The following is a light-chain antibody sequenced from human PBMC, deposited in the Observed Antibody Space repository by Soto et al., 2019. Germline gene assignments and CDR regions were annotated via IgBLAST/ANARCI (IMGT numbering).Light chain of an antibody. CDR2: GAS. CDR1: QSVSSNY. J-gene: IGKJ1*01. Sequence: EIVLTQSPATLSLSPGERATLSCRASQSVSSNYLAWYQQKPGQAPRLLISGASNRAAGIPARFSGSGSGTDFTLTISSVEPEDFAVYYCQQYGSSGTFGQGTKVDIK. CDR3: QQYGSSGT. V-gene: IGKV3-20*01.